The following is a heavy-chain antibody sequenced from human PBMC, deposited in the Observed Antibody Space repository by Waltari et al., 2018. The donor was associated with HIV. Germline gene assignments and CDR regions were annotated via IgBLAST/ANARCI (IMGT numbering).Heavy chain of an antibody. CDR2: MNPNSGNT. CDR3: ARGPQDYPKYYFDY. D-gene: IGHD4-17*01. CDR1: GYTFTSSD. V-gene: IGHV1-8*02. Sequence: QVQLVQSGAEVKKPGASVKVSCKASGYTFTSSDTHWVRQATGQGLEWLGWMNPNSGNTGYAQRFQGRVTMTRNTSISTAYMELSSLRSEDTAVYFCARGPQDYPKYYFDYWGQGTLVTVSS. J-gene: IGHJ4*02.